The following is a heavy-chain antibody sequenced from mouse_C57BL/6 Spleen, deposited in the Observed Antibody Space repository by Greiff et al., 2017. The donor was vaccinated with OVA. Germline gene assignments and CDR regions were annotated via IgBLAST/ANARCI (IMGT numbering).Heavy chain of an antibody. D-gene: IGHD1-1*01. Sequence: EVQLQQSGPELVKPGASVKISCKASGYSFTDYNMNWVKQSNGKSLEWIGVINPNYGTTSYNQKFKGKATLTVDQSSSTAYMQLNSLTSEDSAVYYCAGDYYYGSSPAWFAYCGQGTLVTVSA. CDR2: INPNYGTT. CDR3: AGDYYYGSSPAWFAY. V-gene: IGHV1-39*01. J-gene: IGHJ3*01. CDR1: GYSFTDYN.